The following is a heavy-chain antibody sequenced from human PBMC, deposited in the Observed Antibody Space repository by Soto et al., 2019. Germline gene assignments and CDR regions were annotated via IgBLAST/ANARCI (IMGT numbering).Heavy chain of an antibody. CDR2: IYYSGST. Sequence: PSEPLSLTCTVSGGSISSSRYCWGWIRQPPGKGLEWIGSIYYSGSTYYNPSLKSRVTISVDTSKNQFSLKLSSVTAADTAVYYCARQAQVWIQLWLNWFDPWGQGTLVTVSS. V-gene: IGHV4-39*01. CDR1: GGSISSSRYC. J-gene: IGHJ5*02. D-gene: IGHD5-18*01. CDR3: ARQAQVWIQLWLNWFDP.